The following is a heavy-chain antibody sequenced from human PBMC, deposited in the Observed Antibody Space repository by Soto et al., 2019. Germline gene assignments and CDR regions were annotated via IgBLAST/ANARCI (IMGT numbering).Heavy chain of an antibody. V-gene: IGHV4-30-4*01. D-gene: IGHD3-16*01. CDR1: GGSITRGDYY. CDR3: ARGSALIFYYFDY. CDR2: IYHRAMP. J-gene: IGHJ4*02. Sequence: DPGPPKTSETLSLTCNVSGGSITRGDYYWIWLRQPPGKGLEWIGYIYHRAMPYYNPSLKSRVTISVDTSKNQFSLSMTSVTAADTAVYYCARGSALIFYYFDYWGQGTPVT.